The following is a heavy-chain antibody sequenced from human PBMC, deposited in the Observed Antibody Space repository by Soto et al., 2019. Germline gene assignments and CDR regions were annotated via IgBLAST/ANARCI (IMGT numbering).Heavy chain of an antibody. CDR2: INPNSGGT. CDR1: GYTFTGYY. D-gene: IGHD1-20*01. J-gene: IGHJ4*02. Sequence: ASVKVSCKASGYTFTGYYLHWVRQAAGEGLEWMGWINPNSGGTNYSQKFRGRVTMTRDTSITTAYMELRSLRSDDTAVYYCARDVTHITGKTGLEYWGQGTLVTVSS. V-gene: IGHV1-2*02. CDR3: ARDVTHITGKTGLEY.